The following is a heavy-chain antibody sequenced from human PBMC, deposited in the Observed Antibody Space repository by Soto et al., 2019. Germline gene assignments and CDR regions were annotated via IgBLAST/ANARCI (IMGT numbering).Heavy chain of an antibody. CDR3: ARERYSSSWFDP. V-gene: IGHV3-30-3*01. CDR1: GFTFSSYA. CDR2: ISYDGSNK. D-gene: IGHD6-13*01. J-gene: IGHJ5*02. Sequence: GGSLRLSCAASGFTFSSYAMHWVRQAPGKGLEWVAVISYDGSNKYYADSVKGRFTISRDNSKNTLYLQMNSLRAEDTAVYYCARERYSSSWFDPWGQGTLVTVSS.